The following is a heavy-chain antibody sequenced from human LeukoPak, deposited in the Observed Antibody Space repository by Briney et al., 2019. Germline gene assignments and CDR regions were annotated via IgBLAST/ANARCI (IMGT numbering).Heavy chain of an antibody. CDR3: ARDIQLST. V-gene: IGHV3-23*01. D-gene: IGHD5-24*01. Sequence: GGSLRLSCAASGFTFSSYVMSWVRQAPGKGLEWVSAISRSGDNTYYADSVKGRFTISRDNSKNTLYLQMNSLRAEDTAIYYCARDIQLSTWGLGTMVTVSS. CDR2: ISRSGDNT. J-gene: IGHJ3*01. CDR1: GFTFSSYV.